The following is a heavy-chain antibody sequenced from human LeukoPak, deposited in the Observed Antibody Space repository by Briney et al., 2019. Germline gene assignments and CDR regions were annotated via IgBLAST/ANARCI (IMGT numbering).Heavy chain of an antibody. Sequence: GESLKISCKGSGYSFTSYWIGWVRQMPGKGLEWMGIIYPGDSDTRYSPSFQGQVTISADKSISTAYLQWSSLKASDTAMYYCARHTRVHYYGSGSPENNWFDPWGQGTLVTVSP. V-gene: IGHV5-51*01. J-gene: IGHJ5*02. D-gene: IGHD3-10*01. CDR3: ARHTRVHYYGSGSPENNWFDP. CDR1: GYSFTSYW. CDR2: IYPGDSDT.